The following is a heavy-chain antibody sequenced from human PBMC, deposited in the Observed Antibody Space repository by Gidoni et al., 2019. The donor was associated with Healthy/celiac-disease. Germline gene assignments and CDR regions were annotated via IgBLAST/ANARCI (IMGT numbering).Heavy chain of an antibody. Sequence: QVQLVESGGGVVQPGRSLRSSCAASGFTFSSYAMHWVRQAPGKGLEWVAVISYDGSNKYYADSVKGRFTISRDNSKNTLYLQMNSLRAEDTAVYYCARGSDFWSGSFDYWGQGTLVTVSS. J-gene: IGHJ4*02. V-gene: IGHV3-30*04. D-gene: IGHD3-3*01. CDR1: GFTFSSYA. CDR2: ISYDGSNK. CDR3: ARGSDFWSGSFDY.